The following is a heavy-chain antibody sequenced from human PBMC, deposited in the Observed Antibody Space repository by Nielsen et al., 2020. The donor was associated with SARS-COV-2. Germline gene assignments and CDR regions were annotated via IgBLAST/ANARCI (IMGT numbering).Heavy chain of an antibody. Sequence: SETLSLTCTVSGGSISSGGYYWSWIRQHPGKGLEWIGYIYYSGSTYYNPSLKSRVTISVDTSKNQFSLKLSSVTAADTAVYYWAVRGYSYGYSFDYWGQGTLVTVSS. CDR1: GGSISSGGYY. CDR3: AVRGYSYGYSFDY. V-gene: IGHV4-31*03. D-gene: IGHD5-18*01. CDR2: IYYSGST. J-gene: IGHJ4*02.